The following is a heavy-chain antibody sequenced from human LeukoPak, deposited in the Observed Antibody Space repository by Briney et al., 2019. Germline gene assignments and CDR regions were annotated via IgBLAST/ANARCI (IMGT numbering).Heavy chain of an antibody. V-gene: IGHV3-21*01. CDR1: RFTFSSYS. D-gene: IGHD2-15*01. CDR2: ISSSSSYI. Sequence: GGSLRLSCAASRFTFSSYSMNWVRQAPGKGLEWVSSISSSSSYIYYADSVKGRFTISRDNAKNSLYLQMNSLRAEDTAVYYCARERGTVAASSDYWGQGTLVTVSS. J-gene: IGHJ4*02. CDR3: ARERGTVAASSDY.